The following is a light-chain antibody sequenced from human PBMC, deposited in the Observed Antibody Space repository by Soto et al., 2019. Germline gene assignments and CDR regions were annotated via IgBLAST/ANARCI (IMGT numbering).Light chain of an antibody. J-gene: IGKJ3*01. CDR2: ASS. CDR3: EDTYHSPFT. V-gene: IGKV1-39*01. CDR1: LNIDIY. Sequence: DMQMTQSPSSLSASVGDRVTLTCRTSLNIDIYLNWYQQKSGKAPKLLIYASSSLHSGVASRSSGICSWTDFTFTNRSLQPYDFATYHCEDTYHSPFTFGPETKVDIK.